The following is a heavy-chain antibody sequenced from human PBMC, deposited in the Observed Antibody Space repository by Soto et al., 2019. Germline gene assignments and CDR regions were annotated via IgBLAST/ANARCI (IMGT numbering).Heavy chain of an antibody. CDR3: ARGGVVVTAILHFDY. D-gene: IGHD2-21*02. CDR2: INPSGGST. J-gene: IGHJ4*02. V-gene: IGHV1-46*01. CDR1: GYTFTSYY. Sequence: GASVKVSCKASGYTFTSYYMHWVRQAPGQGLEWMGIINPSGGSTSYAQKFQGRVTMTRDTSTSTVYMELSSLRSEDTAVYYCARGGVVVTAILHFDYWGQGTLVTVSS.